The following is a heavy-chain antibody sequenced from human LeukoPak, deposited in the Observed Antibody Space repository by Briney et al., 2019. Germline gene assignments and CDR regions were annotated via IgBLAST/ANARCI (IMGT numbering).Heavy chain of an antibody. CDR2: IYSGGST. V-gene: IGHV3-53*01. CDR1: GFTVSSNY. Sequence: GGSLRLSCAASGFTVSSNYMSWVRQAPGKGLEWVSVIYSGGSTYYADSVKGRFTISRDNSKNTLYLQMNSLRAEDTAVYYCARDWEGYCGGDCYTPTDYWGQGTLVTVSS. J-gene: IGHJ4*02. D-gene: IGHD2-21*01. CDR3: ARDWEGYCGGDCYTPTDY.